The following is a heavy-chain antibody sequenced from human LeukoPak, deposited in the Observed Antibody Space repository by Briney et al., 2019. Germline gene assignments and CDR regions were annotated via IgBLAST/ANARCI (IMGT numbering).Heavy chain of an antibody. J-gene: IGHJ4*02. CDR2: INHSGST. CDR1: GGSFSGYY. D-gene: IGHD4-11*01. CDR3: ARFYSNYRYYFDY. V-gene: IGHV4-34*01. Sequence: SETLSLTCAVYGGSFSGYYWSWIRQPPGKGLEWIGEINHSGSTNYNPSLKSRVTISVDTSKNQFSLKLSSVTAADTAVYYCARFYSNYRYYFDYWGQGTLVTVSS.